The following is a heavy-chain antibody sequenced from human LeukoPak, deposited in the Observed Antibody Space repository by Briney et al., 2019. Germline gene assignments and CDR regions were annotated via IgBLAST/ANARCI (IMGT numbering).Heavy chain of an antibody. CDR1: GGSINSSSYY. D-gene: IGHD3-10*01. V-gene: IGHV4-39*01. CDR3: ASPLWFGELSAFDI. J-gene: IGHJ3*02. CDR2: IYYSGST. Sequence: SETLSLTCTASGGSINSSSYYWGWIRQPPGKGLEWIGSIYYSGSTYYNPSLKSRVTISVDTSKNQFSLKLSSVTAADTAVYYCASPLWFGELSAFDIWGQGTMVTVSS.